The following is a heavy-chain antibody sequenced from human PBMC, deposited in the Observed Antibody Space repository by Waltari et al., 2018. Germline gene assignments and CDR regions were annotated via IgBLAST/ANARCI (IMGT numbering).Heavy chain of an antibody. Sequence: QVQLQESGPGLVKPSGTLSLTCAVSGGSISSSNWWSWVRQPPGKGLEWIGEIYHSGSTNYNPSLKSRVTISVDKSKNQFSLKLSSVTAADTAVYYCARDADCSSTSCSNWFDPWGQGTLVTVSS. D-gene: IGHD2-2*01. CDR3: ARDADCSSTSCSNWFDP. CDR2: IYHSGST. J-gene: IGHJ5*02. V-gene: IGHV4-4*02. CDR1: GGSISSSNW.